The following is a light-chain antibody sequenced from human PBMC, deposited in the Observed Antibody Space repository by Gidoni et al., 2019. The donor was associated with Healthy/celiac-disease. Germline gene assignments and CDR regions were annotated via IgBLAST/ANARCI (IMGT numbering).Light chain of an antibody. CDR1: QDISNY. Sequence: DIQMTQSPSSLPASVGDRVTITCQASQDISNYLNWYQQKPGKAPKLLIYDASNLETGVPSRFSGSGSGTDFTFTISSLQPEDIATYYCQQYDNLPRFTFXPXTKVXIK. CDR2: DAS. CDR3: QQYDNLPRFT. V-gene: IGKV1-33*01. J-gene: IGKJ3*01.